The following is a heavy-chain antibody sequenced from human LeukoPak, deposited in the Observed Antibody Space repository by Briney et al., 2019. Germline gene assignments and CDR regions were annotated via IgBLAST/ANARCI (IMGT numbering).Heavy chain of an antibody. J-gene: IGHJ3*01. Sequence: PGGSLRLSCAASGFTFSRYDMHWVRQPTGKGLEWVSGIGTAADTYYPGSVKGRFTISREDAKNSLYLQMNSLRAGDTAVYYCVRVRDSRNVGAFDVWGQGTMVTVAS. D-gene: IGHD3-22*01. CDR2: IGTAADT. CDR1: GFTFSRYD. CDR3: VRVRDSRNVGAFDV. V-gene: IGHV3-13*04.